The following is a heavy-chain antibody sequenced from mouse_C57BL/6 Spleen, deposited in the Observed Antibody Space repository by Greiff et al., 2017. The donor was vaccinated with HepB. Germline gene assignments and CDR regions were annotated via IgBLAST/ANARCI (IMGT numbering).Heavy chain of an antibody. J-gene: IGHJ2*01. CDR1: GYTFTSYW. Sequence: EVQLQESGTVLARPGASVKMSCKTSGYTFTSYWMHWVKQRPGQGLEWIGAIYPGNSDTSYNQKFKGKAKLTAVTSASTAYMELSSLTNEDSAVYYCTRSGTTVVGNFDYWGQGTTLTVSS. V-gene: IGHV1-5*01. D-gene: IGHD1-1*01. CDR3: TRSGTTVVGNFDY. CDR2: IYPGNSDT.